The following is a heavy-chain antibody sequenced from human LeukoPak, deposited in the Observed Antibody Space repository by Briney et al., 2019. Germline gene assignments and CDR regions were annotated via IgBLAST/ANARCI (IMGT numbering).Heavy chain of an antibody. Sequence: GGSLRLSCAASGLTFSSYGMHWVRQAPGKGLEWVSAISGSGGSTYYADSVKGRFTISRDNSKNTLYLQMNSLRAEDTAVYYCAKDRRGSSSWYGTFDYWGQGTLVTVSS. CDR1: GLTFSSYG. D-gene: IGHD6-13*01. V-gene: IGHV3-23*01. CDR2: ISGSGGST. J-gene: IGHJ4*02. CDR3: AKDRRGSSSWYGTFDY.